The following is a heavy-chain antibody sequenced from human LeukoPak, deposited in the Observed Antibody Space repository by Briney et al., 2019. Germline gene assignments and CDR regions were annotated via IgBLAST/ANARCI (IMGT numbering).Heavy chain of an antibody. V-gene: IGHV3-30*02. J-gene: IGHJ6*03. Sequence: PGGSLRLSCAASGFTFSSYGMHWVRQAPGKGLEWVAFIRYDGSNKYYADSVKGRFTISRDNSKNTLCLQMNSLRAEDTAVYYCAKERAAAGTGYYYYMDVWGKGTTVTISS. CDR3: AKERAAAGTGYYYYMDV. CDR2: IRYDGSNK. CDR1: GFTFSSYG. D-gene: IGHD6-13*01.